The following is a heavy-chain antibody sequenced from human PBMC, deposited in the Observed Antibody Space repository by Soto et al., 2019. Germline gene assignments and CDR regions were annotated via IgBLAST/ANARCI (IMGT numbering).Heavy chain of an antibody. CDR2: ISSSGGST. J-gene: IGHJ4*02. Sequence: PGGSLRLSCAASGFTFTGYAMSWVRQAPGKGLEWVSGISSSGGSTYYADSVKGRFTISRDNSKNTLYLQMNSLRAEDTALYYCAKLGRFVSSLWGQGSLVTVSS. CDR1: GFTFTGYA. D-gene: IGHD6-13*01. V-gene: IGHV3-23*01. CDR3: AKLGRFVSSL.